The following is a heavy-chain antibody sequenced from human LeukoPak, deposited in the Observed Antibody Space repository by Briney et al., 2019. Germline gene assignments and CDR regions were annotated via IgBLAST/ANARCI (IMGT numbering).Heavy chain of an antibody. Sequence: ASVKVSCTASGYTFTNYGITWVRQAPGQGLEWMGWIIGYNGNTDYAQKVQGRVTMTTDTSTNTAYMELRSLRSDDTAVYYCARWVESTGLFDYWRQGTLVTVSS. CDR2: IIGYNGNT. D-gene: IGHD4-17*01. V-gene: IGHV1-18*01. J-gene: IGHJ4*02. CDR3: ARWVESTGLFDY. CDR1: GYTFTNYG.